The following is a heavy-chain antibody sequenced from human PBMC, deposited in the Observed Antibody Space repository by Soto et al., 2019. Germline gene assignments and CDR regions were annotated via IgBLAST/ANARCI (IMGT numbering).Heavy chain of an antibody. CDR1: VGSISSCGYY. Sequence: SETLSLTCTVSVGSISSCGYYWSWILHHPGKCLEWIGYIYYSGSTYYNPSLKSRVTISVDTSKNQFSLKLSSVTAADTAVYYCAREIYYDFWSGYSYFDYWGQGTLVTVSS. V-gene: IGHV4-31*03. CDR2: IYYSGST. J-gene: IGHJ4*02. CDR3: AREIYYDFWSGYSYFDY. D-gene: IGHD3-3*01.